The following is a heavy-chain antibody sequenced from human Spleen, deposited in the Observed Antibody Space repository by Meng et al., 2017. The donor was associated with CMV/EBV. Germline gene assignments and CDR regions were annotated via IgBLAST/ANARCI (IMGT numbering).Heavy chain of an antibody. J-gene: IGHJ5*02. CDR2: INHNSGDT. D-gene: IGHD1-14*01. CDR3: ARGGEPGRFDP. V-gene: IGHV1-2*02. CDR1: GFPCTGYD. Sequence: SCKDSGFPCTGYDMHWVRQAPGQGLEWMGWINHNSGDTNYAQKFQGRVTMTRDTSISTAYLELSRLRSDDTAVYYCARGGEPGRFDPWGQGTLVTVSS.